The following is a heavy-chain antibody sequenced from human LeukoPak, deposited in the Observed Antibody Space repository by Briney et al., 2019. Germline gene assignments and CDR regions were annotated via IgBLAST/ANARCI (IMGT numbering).Heavy chain of an antibody. Sequence: PSETLSLTCAVSGYSISSGYYWGWIRQPPGKGLEWIGSIYHSGSTYYNPSLKSRVTLSVDTSKNQFSLKLSSVTAADTAVYYCARLYYSYGIMDFDYWGQGTLVTVSS. D-gene: IGHD5-18*01. CDR2: IYHSGST. J-gene: IGHJ4*02. V-gene: IGHV4-38-2*01. CDR1: GYSISSGYY. CDR3: ARLYYSYGIMDFDY.